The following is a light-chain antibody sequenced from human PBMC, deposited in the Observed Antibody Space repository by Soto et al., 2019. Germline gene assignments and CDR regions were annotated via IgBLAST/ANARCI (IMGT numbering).Light chain of an antibody. CDR1: QNISSY. CDR2: DVS. CDR3: QQRSNWPRT. V-gene: IGKV3-11*01. J-gene: IGKJ1*01. Sequence: IVLIQSPATLSVSPGERATLSCRASQNISSYLIWYQQTPGQAPRLLIYDVSNRATDIPARFSGSGSGTDFTLTISSLEPEDLAVYYCQQRSNWPRTFGQGTKVDIK.